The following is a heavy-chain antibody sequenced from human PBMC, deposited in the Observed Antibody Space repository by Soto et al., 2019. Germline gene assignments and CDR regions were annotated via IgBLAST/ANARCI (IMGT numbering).Heavy chain of an antibody. J-gene: IGHJ6*02. Sequence: GESLRLSCAASGFTFSSYEMNWVRQAPGKGLEWVSYISISGSTIYYADSVNGRFTISRDNAKNSLYLQMNSLRAEDTAVYYCARVYGRDYYYGMDVWGQGTTVTVSS. CDR1: GFTFSSYE. D-gene: IGHD4-17*01. CDR2: ISISGSTI. CDR3: ARVYGRDYYYGMDV. V-gene: IGHV3-48*03.